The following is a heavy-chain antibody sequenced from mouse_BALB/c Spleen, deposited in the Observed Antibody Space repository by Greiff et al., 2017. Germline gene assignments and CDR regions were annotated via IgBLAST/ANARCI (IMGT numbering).Heavy chain of an antibody. CDR1: GYSFTGYF. D-gene: IGHD2-3*01. CDR2: INPYNGDT. Sequence: VQLQQSGPELVKPGASVKISCKASGYSFTGYFMNWVMQSHGKSLEWIGRINPYNGDTFYNQKFKGKATLTVDKSSSTAHMELRSLASEDSAVYYCANDGYYYAMDYWGQGTSVTVSS. CDR3: ANDGYYYAMDY. V-gene: IGHV1-20*02. J-gene: IGHJ4*01.